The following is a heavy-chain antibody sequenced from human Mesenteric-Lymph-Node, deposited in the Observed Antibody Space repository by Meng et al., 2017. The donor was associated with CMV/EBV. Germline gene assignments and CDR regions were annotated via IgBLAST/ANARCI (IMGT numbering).Heavy chain of an antibody. Sequence: GESLKISCETSGFSFSSFNLHWVRQAPGKGLEWVAVISYDGRNEYYGDSVKGRFTISRDNSNNTLYLHMNSLRAEDTAIYYCARQWATRQNWYDPWGQGTLVTVSS. CDR3: ARQWATRQNWYDP. D-gene: IGHD1-26*01. CDR1: GFSFSSFN. CDR2: ISYDGRNE. J-gene: IGHJ5*02. V-gene: IGHV3-30*03.